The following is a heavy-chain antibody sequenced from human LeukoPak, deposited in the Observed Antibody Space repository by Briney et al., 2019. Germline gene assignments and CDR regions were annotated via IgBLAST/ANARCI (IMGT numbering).Heavy chain of an antibody. J-gene: IGHJ3*02. CDR1: GYSISSGYY. Sequence: SETLSLTCAVSGYSISSGYYWGWIRQPPGKGLEWIGSIYHSGSTYYNPSLKSRVTISVDTSKNHFSLKLSSVTAADTAVYYCARLDIVVVPAAIGIHDAFDIWGQGTMVTVSS. D-gene: IGHD2-2*02. CDR2: IYHSGST. CDR3: ARLDIVVVPAAIGIHDAFDI. V-gene: IGHV4-38-2*01.